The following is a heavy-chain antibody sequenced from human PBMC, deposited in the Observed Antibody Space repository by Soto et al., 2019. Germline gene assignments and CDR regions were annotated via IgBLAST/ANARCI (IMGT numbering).Heavy chain of an antibody. CDR2: INPSGGST. V-gene: IGHV1-46*01. CDR3: ARVGLYYYDSSGFDY. CDR1: GYTFTSYY. J-gene: IGHJ4*02. Sequence: QVQLVQSGAEVKKPGASVKVSCKASGYTFTSYYMHWVRQAPGQGLEWMGIINPSGGSTSYAQKFQGRVTMTRDTSTSTVYMELSSLRSEDTAVYYCARVGLYYYDSSGFDYWGQGTLVTVSS. D-gene: IGHD3-22*01.